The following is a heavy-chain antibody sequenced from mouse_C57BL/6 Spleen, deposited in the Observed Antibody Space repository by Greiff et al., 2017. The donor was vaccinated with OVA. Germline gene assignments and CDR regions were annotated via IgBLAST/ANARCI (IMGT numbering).Heavy chain of an antibody. J-gene: IGHJ2*01. CDR3: ARPGTYYFDY. CDR1: GYSFTGYY. V-gene: IGHV1-43*01. Sequence: EVQLQQSGPELVKPGASVKISCKASGYSFTGYYMHWVKQSSEKSLEWLGEINPSTGGTSYNQKFKGKATLTVDKSSSTAYMQLKSLTSEDSAVYYCARPGTYYFDYWGQGTTLTVSS. CDR2: INPSTGGT. D-gene: IGHD4-1*01.